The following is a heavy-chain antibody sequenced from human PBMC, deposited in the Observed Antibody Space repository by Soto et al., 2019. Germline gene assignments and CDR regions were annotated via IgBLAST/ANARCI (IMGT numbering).Heavy chain of an antibody. Sequence: EVQLVESGGGLVTPGGSLTLSCAASGLSFIPAGLNWVAQAPGRGLEWVGLIKSKGGGGTANYAAPVKGGFIISRDDSKNTIYLQMNSLKPEDTALYYCIWQQDFYYGRAVWGQGTTVTVSS. CDR1: GLSFIPAG. CDR2: IKSKGGGGTA. CDR3: IWQQDFYYGRAV. J-gene: IGHJ6*02. V-gene: IGHV3-15*07. D-gene: IGHD6-13*01.